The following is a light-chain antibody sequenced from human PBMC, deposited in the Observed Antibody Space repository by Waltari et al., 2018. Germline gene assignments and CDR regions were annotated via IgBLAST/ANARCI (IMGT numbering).Light chain of an antibody. CDR3: SSYSRTSTLVV. Sequence: QSALTQPASVSGSPGQSITFSCTGDSSDVGGYNYVSWYQQQPGKAPRLMIYDVSIRPSGVSNRFAGSKSGNTAFLTISGLQAEDEADYYCSSYSRTSTLVVFGGGTKLAVL. J-gene: IGLJ2*01. CDR2: DVS. CDR1: SSDVGGYNY. V-gene: IGLV2-14*03.